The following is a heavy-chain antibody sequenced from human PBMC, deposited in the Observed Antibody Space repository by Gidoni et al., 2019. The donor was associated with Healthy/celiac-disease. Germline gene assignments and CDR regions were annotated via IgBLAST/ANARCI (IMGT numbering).Heavy chain of an antibody. J-gene: IGHJ5*02. CDR2: IIPILGIA. CDR3: ARDQAAAAGPPWFDP. CDR1: GGTFSSYA. V-gene: IGHV1-69*04. Sequence: QVQLVQSGAEVKKPGSSVKVSCKASGGTFSSYAISWVRHAPGQGLEWMGRIIPILGIAKYEQKFQGRVTITADKSTSTADMELSSLRSEDTAVYYCARDQAAAAGPPWFDPWGQGTLVTVSS. D-gene: IGHD6-13*01.